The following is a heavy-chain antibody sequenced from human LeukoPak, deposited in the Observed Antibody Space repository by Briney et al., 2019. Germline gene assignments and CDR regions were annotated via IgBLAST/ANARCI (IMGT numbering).Heavy chain of an antibody. V-gene: IGHV1-46*01. D-gene: IGHD3-10*01. J-gene: IGHJ5*02. CDR2: INPTGGST. CDR1: GYTFPSYF. Sequence: ASVKVSCKASGYTFPSYFMHWVRQAPGQGLEWMGIINPTGGSTTYAQKFQGRATLTRDTSTSTDYMELSSLRSEDTAIYYCARDHSRTEGGISFWWFDPWGQGTLVTVSS. CDR3: ARDHSRTEGGISFWWFDP.